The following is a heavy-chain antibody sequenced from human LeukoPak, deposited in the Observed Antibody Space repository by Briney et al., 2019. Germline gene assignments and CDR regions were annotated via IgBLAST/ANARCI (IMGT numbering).Heavy chain of an antibody. Sequence: SETLSLTCAVYGGSFSGYYWSWIRQPPGKGLEWIGEINHSGSTNYNPSLKSRVTISVDTSKNQFSLKLSSVTAADTAVYYCARGGYTYFDYWGQGTLVAVSS. J-gene: IGHJ4*02. D-gene: IGHD2-2*02. CDR3: ARGGYTYFDY. CDR2: INHSGST. V-gene: IGHV4-34*01. CDR1: GGSFSGYY.